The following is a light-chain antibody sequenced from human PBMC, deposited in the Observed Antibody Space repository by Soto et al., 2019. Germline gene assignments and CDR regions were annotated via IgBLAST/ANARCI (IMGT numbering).Light chain of an antibody. J-gene: IGKJ2*01. Sequence: EIVLTQSPATLSLSPGERATLSCRASQSVSSYLAWYQQKTGQAPRLLIYDASNRATGIPARFSGSGSGTDFTLTISSLEPEDFAVYYCQQRSIWPPDTFGQGTKLEIK. CDR2: DAS. CDR3: QQRSIWPPDT. CDR1: QSVSSY. V-gene: IGKV3-11*01.